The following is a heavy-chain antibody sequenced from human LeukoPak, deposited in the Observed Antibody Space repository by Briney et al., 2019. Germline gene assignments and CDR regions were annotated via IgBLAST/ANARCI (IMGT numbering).Heavy chain of an antibody. J-gene: IGHJ4*02. D-gene: IGHD2-15*01. CDR1: GGSISSYY. CDR3: ARKRGGCYPD. V-gene: IGHV4-59*01. Sequence: QTSETLSLTCTVSGGSISSYYWSWIRQPPGKGLEWIGYIYYSGSTNYNPSLKSRVTISVDTSKNQFSLKLSSVTAADTAVYYCARKRGGCYPDWGQGTLVTVSS. CDR2: IYYSGST.